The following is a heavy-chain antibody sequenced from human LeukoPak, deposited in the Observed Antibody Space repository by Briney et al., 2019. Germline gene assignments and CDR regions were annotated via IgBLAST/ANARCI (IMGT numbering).Heavy chain of an antibody. CDR1: GFTFSSYG. V-gene: IGHV3-30*02. D-gene: IGHD2-21*02. J-gene: IGHJ4*02. Sequence: GGSLRLSCAASGFTFSSYGMHWVRQAPGKGLEWVAFIRYDGSNKYYADSVKGRFTISRDNSKNTLYLQMNSLRAEDTAVYYCASDCGGDCPALDYWGQGILVTVSS. CDR2: IRYDGSNK. CDR3: ASDCGGDCPALDY.